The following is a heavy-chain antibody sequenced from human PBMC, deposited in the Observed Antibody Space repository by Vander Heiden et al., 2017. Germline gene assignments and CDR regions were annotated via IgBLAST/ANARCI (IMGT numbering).Heavy chain of an antibody. CDR1: GFPFSSYG. D-gene: IGHD6-19*01. J-gene: IGHJ4*02. Sequence: QVQLVESGGGVVQPGRSLRLSCAASGFPFSSYGMHWVRQAPGKGLEWVAVISYDGSNKYYADSVKGRFTISRDNSKNTLYLQMNSLRAEDTAVYYCAKLGIAVAALDYWGQGTLVTVSS. V-gene: IGHV3-30*18. CDR3: AKLGIAVAALDY. CDR2: ISYDGSNK.